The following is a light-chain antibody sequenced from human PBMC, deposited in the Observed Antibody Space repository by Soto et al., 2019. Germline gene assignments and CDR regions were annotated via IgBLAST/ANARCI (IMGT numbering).Light chain of an antibody. CDR3: QQFNSYSRT. CDR2: DAS. J-gene: IGKJ1*01. Sequence: DIQMTQSPSTLSASVEDRVTITCRASHTISTWLAWYQQRPGKAPKILIHDASSLESGVPSRFSGSGSGTDFTLTISSLQPDDFATYYCQQFNSYSRTFGQGTKVEIK. CDR1: HTISTW. V-gene: IGKV1-5*01.